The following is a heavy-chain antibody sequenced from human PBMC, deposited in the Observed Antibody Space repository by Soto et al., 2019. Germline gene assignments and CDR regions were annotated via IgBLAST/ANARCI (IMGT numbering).Heavy chain of an antibody. CDR1: GFSFSSYA. V-gene: IGHV3-23*01. J-gene: IGHJ6*02. Sequence: EVQLLDSGGCLVQPGGSLRLSCAASGFSFSSYAMSWVRQAPGKGLEWVSAFSGSGGSAYYADSVKGRFTISRDNSRNTLHLQMNSLRAEDTAVYYCAKDQSTVYYYGMDVWGQGTTVTVSS. D-gene: IGHD4-17*01. CDR3: AKDQSTVYYYGMDV. CDR2: FSGSGGSA.